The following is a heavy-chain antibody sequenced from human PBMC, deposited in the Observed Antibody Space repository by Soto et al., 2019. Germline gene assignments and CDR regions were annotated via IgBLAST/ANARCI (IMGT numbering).Heavy chain of an antibody. CDR1: GDSVRSSNW. CDR2: IYHLGGT. V-gene: IGHV4-4*02. CDR3: ATMKKPRGYYYGLNV. Sequence: SETLSLTCAVSGDSVRSSNWWTWVRHSPGKGLEWIGEIYHLGGTNYNPSLNSRVTISVHMAKNQVSLELSSVTAADTAVYYCATMKKPRGYYYGLNVWGQGTTVTV. J-gene: IGHJ6*02. D-gene: IGHD3-10*01.